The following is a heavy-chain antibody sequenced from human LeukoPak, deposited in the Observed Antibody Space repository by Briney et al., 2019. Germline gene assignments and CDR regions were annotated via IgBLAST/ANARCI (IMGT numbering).Heavy chain of an antibody. Sequence: GGSLRLSCAASGFTFSSYSMNWVRQAPGKGLEWVSYISSSSSTIYYADSVKGRFTISRDNAKNSLYLQMNSLRAADTAVYYCARVVEDIVVVPAAFYYYYYMDVWGKGTTVTVSS. V-gene: IGHV3-48*01. J-gene: IGHJ6*03. CDR3: ARVVEDIVVVPAAFYYYYYMDV. CDR2: ISSSSSTI. CDR1: GFTFSSYS. D-gene: IGHD2-2*01.